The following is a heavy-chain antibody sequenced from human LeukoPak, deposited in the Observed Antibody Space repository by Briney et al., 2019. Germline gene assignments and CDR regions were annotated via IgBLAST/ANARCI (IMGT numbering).Heavy chain of an antibody. CDR2: TYYTSKWFN. V-gene: IGHV6-1*01. Sequence: SRTLSLTCAISGDSVSSNSASWHWIRQSPSRGLQWLGRTYYTSKWFNDYAVSLKSRITINPDTSKNQFSLQLNSVTPEDTAVYFCARDNDYGGYYSDYWGQGTLVTVSS. D-gene: IGHD4-23*01. CDR1: GDSVSSNSAS. J-gene: IGHJ4*02. CDR3: ARDNDYGGYYSDY.